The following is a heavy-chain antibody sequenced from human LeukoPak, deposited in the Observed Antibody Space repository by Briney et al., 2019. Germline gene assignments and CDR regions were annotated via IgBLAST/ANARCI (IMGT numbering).Heavy chain of an antibody. J-gene: IGHJ4*02. Sequence: PGGSLRLSCAASGFTFSSYGMHWVRQAPGKGLEWVAVIWYDGSNKYYADSVKGQFTISRDNSKNTLYLQMNSLRAEDTAVYYCAREGAAAGTCDYWGQGTLVTVSS. CDR1: GFTFSSYG. CDR3: AREGAAAGTCDY. V-gene: IGHV3-33*01. CDR2: IWYDGSNK. D-gene: IGHD6-13*01.